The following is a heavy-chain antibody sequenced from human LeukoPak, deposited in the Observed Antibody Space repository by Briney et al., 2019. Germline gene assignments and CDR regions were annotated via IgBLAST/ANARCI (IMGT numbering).Heavy chain of an antibody. D-gene: IGHD3-22*01. J-gene: IGHJ4*02. Sequence: GGSLRLSCAASGFTFSSYAMSWVRQAPGKGLEWVSAISDSGGRTFYAGSVKGRFTISRDNSKNTLDLQMNSLRAEDTAVYYCVKDSYDSSIWGQGTLVTVSS. CDR3: VKDSYDSSI. CDR1: GFTFSSYA. CDR2: ISDSGGRT. V-gene: IGHV3-23*01.